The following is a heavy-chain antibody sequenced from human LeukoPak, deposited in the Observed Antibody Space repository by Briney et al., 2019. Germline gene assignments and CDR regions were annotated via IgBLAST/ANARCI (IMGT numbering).Heavy chain of an antibody. CDR3: ARRAPRFGRYMDV. CDR2: INHSGST. D-gene: IGHD3-10*02. Sequence: PSETLSLTCAVYGGSFSGYYWSWIRQPPGKGLEWIGEINHSGSTNYNPSLKSRVTISVDTSKYQFSLKLSSVTAADTAVYYCARRAPRFGRYMDVWGKGTTVTVSS. J-gene: IGHJ6*03. V-gene: IGHV4-34*01. CDR1: GGSFSGYY.